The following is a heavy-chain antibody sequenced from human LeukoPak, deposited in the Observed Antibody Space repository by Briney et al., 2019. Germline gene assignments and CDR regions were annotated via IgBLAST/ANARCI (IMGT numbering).Heavy chain of an antibody. CDR1: GGSFSGYY. Sequence: SETLSLTCAVYGGSFSGYYWSWIRQPPGKGLEWIGEINHSGSTNYNPSLKSRVTISVDTSKNQFSLKLSSVTAADTAVYYCARGNGDDNYFDYWGQGTLVTVSS. J-gene: IGHJ4*02. CDR3: ARGNGDDNYFDY. D-gene: IGHD4-17*01. V-gene: IGHV4-34*01. CDR2: INHSGST.